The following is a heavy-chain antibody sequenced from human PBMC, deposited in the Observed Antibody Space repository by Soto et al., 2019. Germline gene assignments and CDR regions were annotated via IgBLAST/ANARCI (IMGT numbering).Heavy chain of an antibody. J-gene: IGHJ5*02. CDR1: GGSTTGYY. Sequence: SETLSLTCTVSGGSTTGYYWSWFRQPPGKGLEWIGHIYYRGTSDYNPSLKSRVSMSVDTSKSQFSLRLSSVTAADTAVYYCARPLRVTGDGSRWFDPWGHGTLVTVS. CDR2: IYYRGTS. CDR3: ARPLRVTGDGSRWFDP. D-gene: IGHD2-21*02. V-gene: IGHV4-59*01.